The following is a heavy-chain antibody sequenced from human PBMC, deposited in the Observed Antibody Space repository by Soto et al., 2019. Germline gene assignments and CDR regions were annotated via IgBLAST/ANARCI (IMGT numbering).Heavy chain of an antibody. Sequence: PSETLSLTCIVSGASVSSSSYYWSWIRQPPGKGLEWIGYIYYRWNTNYNPSLKSRVTISIDTSRNQFSLKLNSVTAPDTALYLCESGLDYVGFDYWGQGTLVTVSS. CDR3: ESGLDYVGFDY. CDR1: GASVSSSSYY. CDR2: IYYRWNT. J-gene: IGHJ4*02. V-gene: IGHV4-61*01. D-gene: IGHD4-17*01.